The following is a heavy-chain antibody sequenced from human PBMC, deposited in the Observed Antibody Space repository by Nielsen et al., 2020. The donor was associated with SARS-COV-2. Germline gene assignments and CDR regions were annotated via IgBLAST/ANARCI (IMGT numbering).Heavy chain of an antibody. J-gene: IGHJ5*02. V-gene: IGHV1-58*01. CDR3: ARTPLGIAVAGRYDWFDP. D-gene: IGHD6-19*01. CDR1: GFTFTSSA. CDR2: IVVGSGNT. Sequence: SVKVSCKASGFTFTSSAVQWVRQARGQRLEWIGWIVVGSGNTNYAQKFQERVTITRDMSTSTAYMELSSLRSEDTAVYYCARTPLGIAVAGRYDWFDPWGQGTLVTVSS.